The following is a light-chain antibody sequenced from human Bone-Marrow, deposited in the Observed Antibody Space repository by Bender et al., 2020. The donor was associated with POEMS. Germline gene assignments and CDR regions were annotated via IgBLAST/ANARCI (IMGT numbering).Light chain of an antibody. Sequence: QSVLTQPPSASGTPGQRVTISCSGGSSNIGDNYVYWYHQVPGSAPKLLIYRDYQRPSGVPDRISGSKSATSASLAISGLRSEDDGDYYCAVWDDSLSAWVFGGGTSLTVL. CDR3: AVWDDSLSAWV. CDR2: RDY. V-gene: IGLV1-47*01. CDR1: SSNIGDNY. J-gene: IGLJ3*02.